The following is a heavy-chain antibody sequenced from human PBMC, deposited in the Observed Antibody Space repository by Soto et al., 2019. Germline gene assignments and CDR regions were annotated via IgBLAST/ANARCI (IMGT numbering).Heavy chain of an antibody. CDR2: IYPGDSDT. D-gene: IGHD2-8*01. Sequence: GESLKILCQGSGYTFPSYWVGGVREVPGKGLEWMGIIYPGDSDTRYSPSFQGQVTISADKSITTAYLQWNSLKASDTAMYYCARIIDCSNSICYRLDYWGQGTLVTGSS. CDR3: ARIIDCSNSICYRLDY. V-gene: IGHV5-51*01. CDR1: GYTFPSYW. J-gene: IGHJ4*02.